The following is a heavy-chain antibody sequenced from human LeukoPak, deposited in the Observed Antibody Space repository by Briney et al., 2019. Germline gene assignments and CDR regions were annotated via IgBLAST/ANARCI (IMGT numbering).Heavy chain of an antibody. Sequence: GGSLRLSCAASGFTVSSNYISWVRQAPGKGLEWVAVIWYDGSNKYYADSVKGRFTISRDNSKNTLYLQMNSLRAEDTAVYYCARDPPWGTGTAHSDYWGQGTLVTVSS. V-gene: IGHV3-33*08. CDR3: ARDPPWGTGTAHSDY. CDR2: IWYDGSNK. D-gene: IGHD1-1*01. CDR1: GFTVSSNY. J-gene: IGHJ4*02.